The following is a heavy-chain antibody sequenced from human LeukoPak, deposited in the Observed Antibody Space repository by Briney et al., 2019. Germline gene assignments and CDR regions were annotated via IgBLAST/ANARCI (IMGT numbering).Heavy chain of an antibody. Sequence: GGSLRLSCATSGFTFSGSAIHWVRQASGKGLEWVGRIRSKANSYATTDAASVKGRFTISRDDSKNTLYLQMNSLKTEDTAVYYCTTGGYYYGSGPYWGQGTLVTVSS. CDR2: IRSKANSYAT. D-gene: IGHD3-10*01. CDR3: TTGGYYYGSGPY. CDR1: GFTFSGSA. J-gene: IGHJ4*02. V-gene: IGHV3-73*01.